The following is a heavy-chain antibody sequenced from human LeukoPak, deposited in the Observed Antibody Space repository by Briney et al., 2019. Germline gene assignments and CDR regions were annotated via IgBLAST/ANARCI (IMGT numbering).Heavy chain of an antibody. CDR3: AKGSNSLYYYDSSGYYWVY. CDR2: ISGSGGST. D-gene: IGHD3-22*01. J-gene: IGHJ4*02. V-gene: IGHV3-23*01. CDR1: GFTFSSYA. Sequence: GGSLRLSCAASGFTFSSYAMSWVRQAPGKGLEWVSAISGSGGSTYYADSVKGRFTISRDNSKNTLCLQMNSLRAEDTAVYYCAKGSNSLYYYDSSGYYWVYWGQGTLVTVSS.